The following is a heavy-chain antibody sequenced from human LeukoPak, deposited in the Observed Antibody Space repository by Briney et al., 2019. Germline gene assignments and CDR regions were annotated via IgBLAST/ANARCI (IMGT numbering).Heavy chain of an antibody. V-gene: IGHV3-30*02. Sequence: GGSLRLSCAASGFSLSSYGMNWVRQAPGKGLGWVAFIRFDGRDKYYADSVKGRFTISRDNSESTLDLQSNSLRVEGTAVYYCAKDRYSTSSTFTVNPFDYWGQGILVTVSS. CDR3: AKDRYSTSSTFTVNPFDY. CDR1: GFSLSSYG. D-gene: IGHD2-2*01. CDR2: IRFDGRDK. J-gene: IGHJ4*02.